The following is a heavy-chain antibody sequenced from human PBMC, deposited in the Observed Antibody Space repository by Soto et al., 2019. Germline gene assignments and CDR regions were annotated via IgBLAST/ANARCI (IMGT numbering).Heavy chain of an antibody. V-gene: IGHV4-61*01. CDR1: GGSVSSGSYY. D-gene: IGHD3-22*01. CDR3: ALSGGRNRGSGYYYNAFDI. Sequence: SETLSLTCTVSGGSVSSGSYYWSWIRQPPGKGLEWIGYIYYNGRTNYNPSLKSRVTLSADTSKNQFSLKLNSVTAADTAVYYCALSGGRNRGSGYYYNAFDIWGQGTMVTVS. CDR2: IYYNGRT. J-gene: IGHJ3*02.